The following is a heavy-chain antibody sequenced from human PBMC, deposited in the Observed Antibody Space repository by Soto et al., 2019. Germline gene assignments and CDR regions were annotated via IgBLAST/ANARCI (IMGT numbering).Heavy chain of an antibody. CDR1: GYTFTRYA. CDR2: INAGNGNT. D-gene: IGHD3-10*01. J-gene: IGHJ3*02. V-gene: IGHV1-3*01. Sequence: QVHLVQSGAEVKKPGASVKVSCKASGYTFTRYAMHWVRQAPGQRLEWMGWINAGNGNTKYSQKFQGRVTITRDTSASTAYMELSSLRSEDKAVYYCARDRSPDKMVRGVIRPFDAFDIWGQGTMVTVSS. CDR3: ARDRSPDKMVRGVIRPFDAFDI.